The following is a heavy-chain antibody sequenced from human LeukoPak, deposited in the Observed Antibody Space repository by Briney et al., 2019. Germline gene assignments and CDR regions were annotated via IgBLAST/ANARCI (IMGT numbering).Heavy chain of an antibody. V-gene: IGHV3-48*01. J-gene: IGHJ4*02. CDR1: GFIFSSYS. D-gene: IGHD1-26*01. Sequence: GGSLRLPCAASGFIFSSYSMNWVRQAPGEGLEWVSYISSLSGTIYYADSVKGRFTISRDNAKNSLYLQMDSLRVEDTAVYYCARDQGGGTSYWGQGTLVTVSS. CDR2: ISSLSGTI. CDR3: ARDQGGGTSY.